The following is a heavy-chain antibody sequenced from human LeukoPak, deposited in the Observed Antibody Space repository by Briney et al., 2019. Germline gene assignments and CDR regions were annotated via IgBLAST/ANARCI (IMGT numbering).Heavy chain of an antibody. J-gene: IGHJ4*02. CDR2: IHHGGST. CDR3: ARLYNRGTAMVLYYFDY. Sequence: MTSGTLSLTCAVSGYSISSGHWWSWVRQPPGKGLERIGEIHHGGSTNYNPSLKSRVTISVDKSKNQFSLKLDSVTAADTAVYYCARLYNRGTAMVLYYFDYWGQGTLVTVSS. V-gene: IGHV4-4*02. D-gene: IGHD5-18*01. CDR1: GYSISSGHW.